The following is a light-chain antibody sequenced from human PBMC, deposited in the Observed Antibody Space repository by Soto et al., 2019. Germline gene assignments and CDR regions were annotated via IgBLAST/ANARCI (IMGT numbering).Light chain of an antibody. Sequence: EIVMTQSPATLSVSPGERATLSCRASQSVSSNLAWYQQKPGQAPRLLIYGASTRATGIPARFSGSGSGTEFTLTIRSLQSEDFAVYYCQQQNNWPPWTFGQGTKVEIK. CDR1: QSVSSN. J-gene: IGKJ1*01. CDR3: QQQNNWPPWT. V-gene: IGKV3-15*01. CDR2: GAS.